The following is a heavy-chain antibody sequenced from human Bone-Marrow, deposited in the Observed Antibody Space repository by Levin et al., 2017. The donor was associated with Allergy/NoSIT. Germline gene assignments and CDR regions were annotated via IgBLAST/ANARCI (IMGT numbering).Heavy chain of an antibody. CDR3: ARGGCSSTSCLDS. CDR1: FFPFLLSS. Sequence: LLLSFFFSFFPFLLSSLHWVRQAPGEGLVWVSRIISDDSDTKYADSVKGRFTLSRAHAKNTLYLQMNSLRAEDTAVYYCARGGCSSTSCLDSWGQGTLVTVSS. D-gene: IGHD2-2*01. CDR2: IISDDSDT. V-gene: IGHV3-74*01. J-gene: IGHJ5*01.